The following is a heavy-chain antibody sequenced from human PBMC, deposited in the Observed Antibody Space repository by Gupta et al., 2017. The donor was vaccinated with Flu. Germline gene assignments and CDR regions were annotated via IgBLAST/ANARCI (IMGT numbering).Heavy chain of an antibody. V-gene: IGHV3-33*01. Sequence: SGFIFSSFGMKWVRQAPGKGPEWVAVSGYDGSKTDNADSVKGRFTISRDNAKNTLYLEINSLRAEDTAMYYCGREKGGAGTEYFQDWGKGTLVSVSS. J-gene: IGHJ1*01. CDR3: GREKGGAGTEYFQD. CDR2: SGYDGSKT. CDR1: GFIFSSFG. D-gene: IGHD1-1*01.